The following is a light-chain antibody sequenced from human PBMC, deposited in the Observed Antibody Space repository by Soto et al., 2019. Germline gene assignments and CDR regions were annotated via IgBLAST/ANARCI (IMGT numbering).Light chain of an antibody. CDR3: CSYAGSYV. CDR1: SSDVGGYNY. J-gene: IGLJ1*01. Sequence: QSVLTQPRSVSGSPGQSVTISCTATSSDVGGYNYVSWYQQRPGKAPKLMIYDVSKRPSGVPDRFSGSKSGNTASLTISGLQAEDEADYYCCSYAGSYVFGTGTKVTVL. CDR2: DVS. V-gene: IGLV2-11*01.